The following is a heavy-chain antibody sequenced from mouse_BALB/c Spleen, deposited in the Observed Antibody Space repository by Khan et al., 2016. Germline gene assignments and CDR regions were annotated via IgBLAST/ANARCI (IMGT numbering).Heavy chain of an antibody. Sequence: EVELVESGGGLVQPGGSRKLSCAASGFTFSYFGMHWVRQAPEKGLEWVAFISSDNSTVYYADPVKGRFTISRDNPKHTLFLQMSSLRSADTAIYYCARFGNYGYFDVWGAGTTVTVSS. CDR3: ARFGNYGYFDV. CDR2: ISSDNSTV. V-gene: IGHV5-17*02. CDR1: GFTFSYFG. J-gene: IGHJ1*01. D-gene: IGHD1-1*01.